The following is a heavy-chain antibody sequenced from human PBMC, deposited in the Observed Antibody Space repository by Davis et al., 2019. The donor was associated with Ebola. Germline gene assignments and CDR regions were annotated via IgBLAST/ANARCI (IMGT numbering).Heavy chain of an antibody. CDR3: AREGPGY. CDR1: GGSFSGYY. Sequence: SETLSLTCVVFGGSFSGYYWTWIRQSPGKGLEWLGEINEGGYTNYNPSLKSRVTISIDTSKNQFSLKLTSVTAADTAVYYCAREGPGYWGQGTLVTVSS. V-gene: IGHV4-34*01. J-gene: IGHJ4*02. D-gene: IGHD3-10*01. CDR2: INEGGYT.